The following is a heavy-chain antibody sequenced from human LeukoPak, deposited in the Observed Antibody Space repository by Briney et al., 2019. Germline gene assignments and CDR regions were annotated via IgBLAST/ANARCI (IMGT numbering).Heavy chain of an antibody. J-gene: IGHJ4*02. D-gene: IGHD3-22*01. CDR1: GFTFSSYG. CDR3: LDSSGYSDY. Sequence: GGSLRLSCAASGFTFSSYGMHWVRQALGKGLEWVAVISYDGSNKYYADSVKGRFTISRDNSKNTLYLQMNSLRAEDTAVYYCLDSSGYSDYWGQGTLVTVSS. V-gene: IGHV3-30*03. CDR2: ISYDGSNK.